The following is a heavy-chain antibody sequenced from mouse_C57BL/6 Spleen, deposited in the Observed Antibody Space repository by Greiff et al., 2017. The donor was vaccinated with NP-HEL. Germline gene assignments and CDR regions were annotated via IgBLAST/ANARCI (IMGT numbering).Heavy chain of an antibody. D-gene: IGHD1-3*01. CDR2: ISDGGSYT. J-gene: IGHJ3*01. CDR1: GFTFSSYA. V-gene: IGHV5-4*01. CDR3: ARDKGGFAY. Sequence: EVQGVESGGGLVKPGGSLKLSCAASGFTFSSYAMSWVRQTPEKRLEWVATISDGGSYTYYPDNVKGRFTISRDNAKNNLYLQMSHLKSEDTAMYYCARDKGGFAYWGQGTLVTVSA.